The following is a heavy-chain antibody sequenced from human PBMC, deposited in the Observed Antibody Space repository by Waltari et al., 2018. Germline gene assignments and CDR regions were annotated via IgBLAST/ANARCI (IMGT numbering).Heavy chain of an antibody. J-gene: IGHJ4*02. CDR2: ISGSGGST. Sequence: EVQLLESGGGLVQPGGSLRLSCAASGFTFSRFPLSWVRRAPGKGLGGVAAISGSGGSTYYADSVKGRFTISRDNSKNTLYLQMNSLRAEDTAVYYCAKVMNSSSSGKDYWGQGTLVTVSS. D-gene: IGHD6-6*01. CDR3: AKVMNSSSSGKDY. CDR1: GFTFSRFP. V-gene: IGHV3-23*01.